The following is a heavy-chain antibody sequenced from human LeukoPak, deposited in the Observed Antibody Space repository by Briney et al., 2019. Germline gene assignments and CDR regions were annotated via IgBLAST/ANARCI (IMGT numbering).Heavy chain of an antibody. CDR2: IHYSGNT. V-gene: IGHV4-39*07. J-gene: IGHJ5*02. CDR1: GGSITSGSFY. Sequence: NTSETLSLTCTVSGGSITSGSFYWGWIRQPPGKGLEWIGSIHYSGNTYYNPSLKSRVTISVDTSKNQFSLKLSSVTAADTAVYYCARAIVVVPAAVDWFDPWGQGTLVTVSS. CDR3: ARAIVVVPAAVDWFDP. D-gene: IGHD2-2*01.